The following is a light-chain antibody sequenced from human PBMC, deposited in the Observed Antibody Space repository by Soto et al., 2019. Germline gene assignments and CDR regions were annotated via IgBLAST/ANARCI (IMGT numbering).Light chain of an antibody. CDR1: QSLLHSNGYNY. Sequence: DIVMTQSPLSLPVTPGEPASITCRSSQSLLHSNGYNYLDWYLQKPGPSPQLLIYLGSNRASGVPDRFSGSGSGTDFTLKISRVEAEDVGVYYCMQALQTPRTFGQGTKV. J-gene: IGKJ1*01. V-gene: IGKV2-28*01. CDR3: MQALQTPRT. CDR2: LGS.